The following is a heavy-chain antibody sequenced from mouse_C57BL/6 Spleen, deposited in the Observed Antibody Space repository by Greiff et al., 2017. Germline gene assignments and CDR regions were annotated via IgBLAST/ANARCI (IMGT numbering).Heavy chain of an antibody. Sequence: QVQLQQPGAELVKPGASVKLSCKASGYTFTSYWMHWVKQRPGRGLEWIGRIDPNSGGTKYNEKFKSKATLTVDKPSSTAYMQLSSLTCGDSAVYYCASSFTTVVATDYWGQGTTLTVSS. CDR2: IDPNSGGT. CDR1: GYTFTSYW. J-gene: IGHJ2*01. D-gene: IGHD1-1*01. V-gene: IGHV1-72*01. CDR3: ASSFTTVVATDY.